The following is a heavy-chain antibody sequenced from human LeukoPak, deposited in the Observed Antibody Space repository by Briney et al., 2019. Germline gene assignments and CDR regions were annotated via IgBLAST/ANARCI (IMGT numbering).Heavy chain of an antibody. V-gene: IGHV7-4-1*02. CDR2: INTNTGNP. CDR3: ARDRSIQLWTRLQNWFDP. Sequence: GASVKVFCKASGYTFTSYAMNWVRQAPGQGLEWMGWINTNTGNPTYAQGFTGRFVFSLDTSVSTAYLQISSLKAEDTAVYYCARDRSIQLWTRLQNWFDPWGQGTLVTVSS. CDR1: GYTFTSYA. D-gene: IGHD5-18*01. J-gene: IGHJ5*02.